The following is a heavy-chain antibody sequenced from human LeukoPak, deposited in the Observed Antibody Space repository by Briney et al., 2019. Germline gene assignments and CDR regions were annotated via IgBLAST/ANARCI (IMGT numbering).Heavy chain of an antibody. J-gene: IGHJ6*02. Sequence: PGGSLRLSCAASGFTFSSYSMNWVRQAPGKGLEWVSSISSSSSYIYYADSVKGRFTISRDNSKNTLYLQMNSLRAEDTAVYYCARDRKTVNYGMDVWGQGATVTVSS. CDR3: ARDRKTVNYGMDV. D-gene: IGHD4-11*01. V-gene: IGHV3-21*01. CDR1: GFTFSSYS. CDR2: ISSSSSYI.